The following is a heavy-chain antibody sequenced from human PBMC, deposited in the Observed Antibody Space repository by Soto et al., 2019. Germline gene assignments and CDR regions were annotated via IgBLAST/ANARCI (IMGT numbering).Heavy chain of an antibody. J-gene: IGHJ2*01. CDR1: GFTFSSYA. CDR2: ISGRGDST. CDR3: AKTGDYYDSSGYYGDWYFDL. Sequence: EVQVLESGGGLVQPGGSLRLSCAASGFTFSSYAMNWVRQAPGKGLEWVSGISGRGDSTYYADSVKGRFTISRDTSKNTLYLQMNSLSAEDTALYYCAKTGDYYDSSGYYGDWYFDLWGRGTLVTVSS. V-gene: IGHV3-23*01. D-gene: IGHD3-22*01.